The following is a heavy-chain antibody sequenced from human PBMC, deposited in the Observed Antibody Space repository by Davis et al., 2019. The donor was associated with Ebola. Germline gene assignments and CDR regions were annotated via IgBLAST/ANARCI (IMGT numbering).Heavy chain of an antibody. V-gene: IGHV3-21*01. J-gene: IGHJ5*02. CDR3: ARAGAMFT. Sequence: GESLKISCAASGFTFSSYSMNWVRQAPGKGLEWVSSISSSSSYIYYADSVKGRFTISRDNSKNTLYLQMNSLRAEDTAVYYCARAGAMFTWGQGTLVTVSS. CDR1: GFTFSSYS. D-gene: IGHD5-18*01. CDR2: ISSSSSYI.